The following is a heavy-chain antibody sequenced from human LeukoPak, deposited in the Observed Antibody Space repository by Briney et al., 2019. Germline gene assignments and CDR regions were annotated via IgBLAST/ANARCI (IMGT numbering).Heavy chain of an antibody. CDR3: AKVNGVVIISGWGAFDY. D-gene: IGHD3-3*01. Sequence: GRSLRLSCAASGFTFSSYGMHWVRQAPGKGLEWVAVISYDGSNKYYADSVKGRFTISRDNSKNTLYLQMNSLRAEDTAVYYCAKVNGVVIISGWGAFDYWGQGTLVTVSS. CDR1: GFTFSSYG. V-gene: IGHV3-30*18. CDR2: ISYDGSNK. J-gene: IGHJ4*02.